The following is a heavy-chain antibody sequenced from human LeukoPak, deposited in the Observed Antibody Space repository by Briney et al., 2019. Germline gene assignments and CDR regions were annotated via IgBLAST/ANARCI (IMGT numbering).Heavy chain of an antibody. CDR3: ARRRNYDFWSGYYSYFDY. V-gene: IGHV4-34*01. CDR1: GGSFSGYY. D-gene: IGHD3-3*01. CDR2: INHSGST. J-gene: IGHJ4*02. Sequence: SETLSLTCAVYGGSFSGYYWSWIRQPPGEGLEWIGEINHSGSTNYNPSLKSRVTISVDTSKNQFSLKLSSVTAADTAVYYCARRRNYDFWSGYYSYFDYWGQGTLVTVSS.